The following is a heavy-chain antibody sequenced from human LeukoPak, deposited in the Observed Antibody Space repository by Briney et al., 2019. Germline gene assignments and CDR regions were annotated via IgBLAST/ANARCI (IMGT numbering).Heavy chain of an antibody. J-gene: IGHJ4*02. D-gene: IGHD3-16*01. CDR2: ISYDGSKK. Sequence: GRSLRLSCAASGYTFSSYGMHWVRQAPGKGLEWVAVISYDGSKKYYADSVKGRFTISRDNSKNTLYLQMNSLRAEDTALYYCEKDRGGYKALWGQGTLVTVSS. CDR1: GYTFSSYG. CDR3: EKDRGGYKAL. V-gene: IGHV3-30*18.